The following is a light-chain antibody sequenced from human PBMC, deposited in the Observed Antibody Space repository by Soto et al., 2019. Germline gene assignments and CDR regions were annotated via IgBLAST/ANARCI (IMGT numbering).Light chain of an antibody. CDR1: QSLCSNY. V-gene: IGKV3-20*01. CDR2: GAS. J-gene: IGKJ4*01. Sequence: EIVLTQSPGTLSLSPGERATLSCRARQSLCSNYLAWYQQKPGQAPGRLIYGASSRATGVPDRFSGSGSGTDFTLTISRLEPEDFAVYYCQQYGSPPLTFGGGTKVEIK. CDR3: QQYGSPPLT.